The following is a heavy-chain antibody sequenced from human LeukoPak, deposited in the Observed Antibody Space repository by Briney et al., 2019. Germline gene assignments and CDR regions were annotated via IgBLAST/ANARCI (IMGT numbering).Heavy chain of an antibody. CDR1: GFTFSSYA. D-gene: IGHD3-3*01. CDR2: ISGSGGST. CDR3: AKEAYPPTYYDFWSGYYTDY. Sequence: GGSLRLSCAASGFTFSSYAMSWVRQAPGKGLEWVSAISGSGGSTYYADSVKGRFTISRDNSKNTLYLQMNSLRAEDTAVYYCAKEAYPPTYYDFWSGYYTDYWGQGTLVTVST. V-gene: IGHV3-23*01. J-gene: IGHJ4*02.